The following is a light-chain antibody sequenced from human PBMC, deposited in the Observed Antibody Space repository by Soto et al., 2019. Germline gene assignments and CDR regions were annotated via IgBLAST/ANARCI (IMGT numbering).Light chain of an antibody. CDR2: EVN. CDR3: SSYAGSGNV. J-gene: IGLJ1*01. CDR1: SSDVGGYNY. Sequence: QSALTQPPSASGSPGQSVAISCTGTSSDVGGYNYVSWYQQHPGKAPKLMIYEVNKRPSGVPDRFSGSKSGNTASLTVSGLQAGDEADYYCSSYAGSGNVFGTGTKVTVL. V-gene: IGLV2-8*01.